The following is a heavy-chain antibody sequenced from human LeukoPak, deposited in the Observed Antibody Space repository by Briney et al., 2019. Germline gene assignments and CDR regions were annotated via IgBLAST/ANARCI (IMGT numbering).Heavy chain of an antibody. V-gene: IGHV4-59*01. J-gene: IGHJ3*02. Sequence: SETLSLTCTVSGGSISYYYWSWIRQPPGKGLEWVGYIYYSGSTKYNPSLSSRVTISVDTSKNQFSLKLSSVTAADTAVYYCTRGGDDWYAFDIWGQGRMVTVSS. CDR2: IYYSGST. D-gene: IGHD3-9*01. CDR1: GGSISYYY. CDR3: TRGGDDWYAFDI.